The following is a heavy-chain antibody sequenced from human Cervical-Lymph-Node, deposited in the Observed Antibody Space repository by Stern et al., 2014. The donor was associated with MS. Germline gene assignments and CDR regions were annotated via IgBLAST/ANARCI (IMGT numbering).Heavy chain of an antibody. J-gene: IGHJ4*02. D-gene: IGHD3-22*01. CDR2: ISWNSASI. Sequence: VQLVQSGGGLVQPGRSLRLSCATSGFNFADYAIHWVRQAPGKGLEWVAGISWNSASIGYADSVNGRFTISRDYAKNSLYLQMNSLRPEDTALYYCAKADYDTSGFEHYFDSWGQGTLVTVSS. V-gene: IGHV3-9*01. CDR1: GFNFADYA. CDR3: AKADYDTSGFEHYFDS.